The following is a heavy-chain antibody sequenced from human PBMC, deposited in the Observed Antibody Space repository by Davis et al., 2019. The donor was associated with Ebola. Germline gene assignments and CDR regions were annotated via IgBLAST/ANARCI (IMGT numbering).Heavy chain of an antibody. CDR1: GGTFSTYT. J-gene: IGHJ4*02. Sequence: AASVKVSCKASGGTFSTYTISWVRQAPGQGLEWMGRILPMLGIPNYAQKFQGSVTITADKSQSTAYMELSSLRSGDTAVYYCAYGFGELDYWGQGTLVSVSS. V-gene: IGHV1-69*02. CDR3: AYGFGELDY. D-gene: IGHD3-10*01. CDR2: ILPMLGIP.